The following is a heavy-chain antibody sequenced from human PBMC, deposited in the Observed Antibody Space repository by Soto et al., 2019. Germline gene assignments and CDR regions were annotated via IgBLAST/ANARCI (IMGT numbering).Heavy chain of an antibody. CDR2: IYSSGST. Sequence: QVQLHESVPGLVKPAQTLSLTGTVSGGSISRGAYYWSWIRQPPGNVLEWIGYIYSSGSTYYNPSLKRKVTISVDTYKPQFALKRSSGTAADTAVYYCARGGHFGGVGDYGRDVCGNGTTVTVSS. CDR3: ARGGHFGGVGDYGRDV. V-gene: IGHV4-30-4*01. CDR1: GGSISRGAYY. J-gene: IGHJ6*04. D-gene: IGHD3-10*01.